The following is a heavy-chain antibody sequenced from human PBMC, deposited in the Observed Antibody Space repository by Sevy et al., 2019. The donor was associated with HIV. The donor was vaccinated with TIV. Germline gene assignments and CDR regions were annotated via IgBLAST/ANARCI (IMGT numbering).Heavy chain of an antibody. CDR1: GGSISSCGYY. CDR3: ARATSSSWSFDY. V-gene: IGHV4-31*03. Sequence: SETLSLTCTVSGGSISSCGYYWSWIRQHPWKGLEWIGYIYYSGSTYYNPSLKSRVTISVDTSKNQFSLKLSSVTAADTAVYYCARATSSSWSFDYWGQGTLVTVSS. D-gene: IGHD6-13*01. CDR2: IYYSGST. J-gene: IGHJ4*02.